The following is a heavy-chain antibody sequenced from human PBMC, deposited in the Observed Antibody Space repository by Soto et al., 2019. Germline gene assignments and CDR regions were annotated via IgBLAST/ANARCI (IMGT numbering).Heavy chain of an antibody. D-gene: IGHD5-18*01. CDR3: ARDTAIVTYWYFDL. J-gene: IGHJ2*01. CDR1: GGSISSYY. V-gene: IGHV4-59*01. Sequence: QVQLQESGPGLVKPSETLSLTCTVSGGSISSYYWSWIRQPPGKGLEWIGYIYYSGSTNYNPSLKSRVTISVDTSKNQCSLKLSAVTAADTAVYYWARDTAIVTYWYFDLWGRGTLVTVSS. CDR2: IYYSGST.